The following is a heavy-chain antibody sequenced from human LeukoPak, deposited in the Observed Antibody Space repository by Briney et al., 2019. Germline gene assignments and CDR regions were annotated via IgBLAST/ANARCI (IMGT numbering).Heavy chain of an antibody. CDR1: GGTFSSYA. CDR3: ARGVYSSSWSYFDY. D-gene: IGHD6-13*01. J-gene: IGHJ4*02. Sequence: ASVKVSCKASGGTFSSYAISWVRQAPGQGLEWMGGIIPIFGTANYAQKFQGRVTITADKSTSTAYMELSSLRSEDTAVYYCARGVYSSSWSYFDYWGQGTLVTVSS. CDR2: IIPIFGTA. V-gene: IGHV1-69*06.